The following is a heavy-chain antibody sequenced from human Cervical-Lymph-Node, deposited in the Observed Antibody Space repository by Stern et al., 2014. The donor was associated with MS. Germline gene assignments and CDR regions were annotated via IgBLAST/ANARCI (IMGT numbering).Heavy chain of an antibody. CDR3: ARATTENYWYFDL. D-gene: IGHD4-17*01. Sequence: VQLVESGAEVKKPGSSVKVSCKASGGTLSTYAISWVRQAPGQGLEWMGEIIPVFGTTTYAQKFQGSVTITADESPSTVYMELSSLRSEDTAVYYCARATTENYWYFDLWGRGTLVTVSS. J-gene: IGHJ2*01. CDR2: IIPVFGTT. CDR1: GGTLSTYA. V-gene: IGHV1-69*01.